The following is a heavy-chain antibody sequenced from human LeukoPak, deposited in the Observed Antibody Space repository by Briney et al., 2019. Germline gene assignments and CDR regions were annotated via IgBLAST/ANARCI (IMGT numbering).Heavy chain of an antibody. J-gene: IGHJ4*02. CDR3: AREVRGYFDY. CDR2: IKQDGSEK. CDR1: GGSISSSNW. V-gene: IGHV3-7*01. Sequence: ETLSLTCAVSGGSISSSNWWSWVRQAPGKGLEWVANIKQDGSEKYYVDSVKGRFTISRDNAKNSLYLQMNSLRAEDTAVYYCAREVRGYFDYWGQGTLVTVSS.